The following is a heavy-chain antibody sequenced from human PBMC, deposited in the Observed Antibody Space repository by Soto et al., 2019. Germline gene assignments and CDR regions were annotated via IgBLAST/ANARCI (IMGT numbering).Heavy chain of an antibody. CDR3: AVPSIAAAGYYFDY. CDR1: GFTFSSYG. J-gene: IGHJ4*02. D-gene: IGHD6-13*01. V-gene: IGHV3-33*01. Sequence: GGSLRLSCAASGFTFSSYGMHWVRQAPGKGLEWVAVIWYDGSNKYYADSVKGRFTISRDNSKNTLYLQMNSLRAEDTAVYYCAVPSIAAAGYYFDYWGQGTLVTVSS. CDR2: IWYDGSNK.